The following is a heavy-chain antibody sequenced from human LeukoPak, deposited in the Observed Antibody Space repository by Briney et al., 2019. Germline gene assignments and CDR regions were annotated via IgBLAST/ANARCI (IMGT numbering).Heavy chain of an antibody. J-gene: IGHJ1*01. CDR1: GYSFTTYW. CDR2: IYPGDSVT. Sequence: GKSLKISWKGSGYSFTTYWIGWVRQMPGKGLEWMGIIYPGDSVTRYSPSFQGQVTISADKSISTAYLQWSSLKASDTAIYYCARRAVSAEYFQQWGQGTLVTVSS. CDR3: ARRAVSAEYFQQ. V-gene: IGHV5-51*01.